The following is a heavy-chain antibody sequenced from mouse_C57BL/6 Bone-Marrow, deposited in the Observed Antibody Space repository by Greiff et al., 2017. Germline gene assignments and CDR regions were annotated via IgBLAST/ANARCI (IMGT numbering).Heavy chain of an antibody. CDR3: ARSGITTVVASYYFDY. CDR1: GYTFTSYT. D-gene: IGHD1-1*01. V-gene: IGHV1-4*01. Sequence: QVQLQQSGAELARPGASVKMSCKASGYTFTSYTMHWVKQRPGQGLEWIGYINPSSGYTKYNQKFKDKATLTADKSSSTAYMQLSSLTSEDSAVYYCARSGITTVVASYYFDYWGQGTTRTVSS. CDR2: INPSSGYT. J-gene: IGHJ2*01.